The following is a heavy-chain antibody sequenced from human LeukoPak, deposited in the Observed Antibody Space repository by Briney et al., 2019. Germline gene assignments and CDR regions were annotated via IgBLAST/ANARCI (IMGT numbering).Heavy chain of an antibody. CDR2: TSYDENNK. CDR1: GFACSSYA. CDR3: AKIPYSSSPTWFDP. V-gene: IGHV3-30-3*02. Sequence: PGGSLRLSCAASGFACSSYARHWVRQAPGKGLEWVALTSYDENNKYYTDSVKGRFTISRDNPKNTLYLQMNSLRAEDTAVYYCAKIPYSSSPTWFDPWGQGTLVTVSS. J-gene: IGHJ5*02. D-gene: IGHD6-6*01.